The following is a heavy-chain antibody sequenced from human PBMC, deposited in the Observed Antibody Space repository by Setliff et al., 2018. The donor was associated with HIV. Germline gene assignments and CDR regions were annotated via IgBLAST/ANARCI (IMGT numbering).Heavy chain of an antibody. V-gene: IGHV4-34*01. D-gene: IGHD6-13*01. J-gene: IGHJ4*02. CDR3: ARESPSSSWFYFDF. Sequence: PSETLSLPCAVYGGSFNGYSWTWIRQPPGKGREWIGGINHSGSTNYNPSLKSRVTVSVDTSKNRCSLKLGSVTAADTAVYYCARESPSSSWFYFDFWGQGTLVTVSS. CDR2: INHSGST. CDR1: GGSFNGYS.